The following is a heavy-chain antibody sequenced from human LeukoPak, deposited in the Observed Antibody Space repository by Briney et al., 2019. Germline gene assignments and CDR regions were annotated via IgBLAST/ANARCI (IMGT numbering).Heavy chain of an antibody. CDR2: IIPIFGTA. J-gene: IGHJ4*02. CDR1: GGTFSSYA. V-gene: IGHV1-69*13. CDR3: ARSRVVGATLDY. D-gene: IGHD1-26*01. Sequence: GASVTVSCKASGGTFSSYAISWVRQAPGQGLEWMGGIIPIFGTANYAQKFQGRVTITADESTSTAYMELSSLRSEDTAVYYCARSRVVGATLDYWGQGTLVTVSS.